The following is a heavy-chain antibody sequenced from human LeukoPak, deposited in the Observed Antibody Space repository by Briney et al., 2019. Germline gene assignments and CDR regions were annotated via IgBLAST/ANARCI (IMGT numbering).Heavy chain of an antibody. J-gene: IGHJ4*02. CDR3: ARVRGRWLQSRGLDY. CDR1: GFTFSDYY. CDR2: ISSSGSTI. V-gene: IGHV3-11*01. Sequence: GGSLRLSCAASGFTFSDYYMSWIRQAPGKGLEWVSYISSSGSTIYYADSVKGRLTISRDNAKNSLYLQMNSLRAEDTAVYYCARVRGRWLQSRGLDYWGQGTLVTVSS. D-gene: IGHD5-24*01.